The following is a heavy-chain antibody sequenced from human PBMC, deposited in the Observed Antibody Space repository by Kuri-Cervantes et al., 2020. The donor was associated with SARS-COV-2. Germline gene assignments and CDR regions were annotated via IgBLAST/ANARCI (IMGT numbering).Heavy chain of an antibody. D-gene: IGHD6-19*01. V-gene: IGHV6-1*01. CDR1: GDSVSRISAA. Sequence: TCAISGDSVSRISAAWNWIRQSPSRGLEWLGRTYYRSKWYNDYAVSVKSRIIINSDTSKNQFSLQLNSVTPEDTAVYYCARASGSGWYSGRYYYYGMDVWGQGTTVTVSS. CDR2: TYYRSKWYN. J-gene: IGHJ6*02. CDR3: ARASGSGWYSGRYYYYGMDV.